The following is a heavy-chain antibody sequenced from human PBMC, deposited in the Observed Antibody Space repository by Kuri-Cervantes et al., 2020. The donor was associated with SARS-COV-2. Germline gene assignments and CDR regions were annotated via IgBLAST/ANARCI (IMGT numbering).Heavy chain of an antibody. CDR1: GFTFSSYA. CDR3: AKDRIDIGYYYYYYGMDV. CDR2: ISGSGGST. Sequence: GESLKISCAASGFTFSSYAMSWVRQAPRKGLEWVSAISGSGGSTYYADSVKGRFTISRDNSKNTLYLQMNSLRAEDTAVYYCAKDRIDIGYYYYYYGMDVWGQGTTVTVSS. D-gene: IGHD2-15*01. J-gene: IGHJ6*02. V-gene: IGHV3-23*01.